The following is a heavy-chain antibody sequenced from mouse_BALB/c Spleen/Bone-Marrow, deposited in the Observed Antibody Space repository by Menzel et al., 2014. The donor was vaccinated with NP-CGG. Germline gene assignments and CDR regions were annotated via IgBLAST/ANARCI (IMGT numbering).Heavy chain of an antibody. Sequence: EVQLQQSGAGLVKPGASVKLSCTASGFNIKDTYMHWVKQRPEQGLEWIGRIDPANGNTKYDPKFQGKATITADTSSNTACLQLSSLTSEDTAVYYWARLDLFAYWGQGTLVTVSA. V-gene: IGHV14-3*02. CDR1: GFNIKDTY. J-gene: IGHJ3*01. CDR2: IDPANGNT. CDR3: ARLDLFAY.